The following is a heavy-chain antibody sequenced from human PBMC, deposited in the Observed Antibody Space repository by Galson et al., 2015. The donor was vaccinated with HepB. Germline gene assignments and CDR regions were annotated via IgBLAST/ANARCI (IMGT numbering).Heavy chain of an antibody. D-gene: IGHD3-16*02. CDR3: ARDLLGELSLYPYFYHYGLDV. CDR2: IWYDGSNK. V-gene: IGHV3-33*01. J-gene: IGHJ6*02. CDR1: GFPFYTYA. Sequence: SLRLSCAASGFPFYTYAMHWVRQAPGKGLEWVAVIWYDGSNKYYADSVKGRFNISRDDSKNTLFLQMNSLRADDTAVYYCARDLLGELSLYPYFYHYGLDVWGQGTTVTVSS.